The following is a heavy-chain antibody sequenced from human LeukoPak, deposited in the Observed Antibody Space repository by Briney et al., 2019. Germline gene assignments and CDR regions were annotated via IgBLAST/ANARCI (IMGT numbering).Heavy chain of an antibody. CDR3: ARDVIQRKTGGLYFYGMDV. J-gene: IGHJ6*02. Sequence: QPGGSLRLSCAASGFTFSNYEMNWVRRAPGKGLEWVSYISSSGSSIYYAESVKGRFTISRDNAKNSLYLQMNSLRAEDTAVYYCARDVIQRKTGGLYFYGMDVWGQGTTVTVSS. CDR2: ISSSGSSI. D-gene: IGHD1-1*01. CDR1: GFTFSNYE. V-gene: IGHV3-48*03.